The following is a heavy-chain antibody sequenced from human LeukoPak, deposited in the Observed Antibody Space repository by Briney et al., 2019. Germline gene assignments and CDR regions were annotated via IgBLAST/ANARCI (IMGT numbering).Heavy chain of an antibody. CDR2: ISGSGGST. CDR1: GGSISSGGYY. V-gene: IGHV3-23*01. J-gene: IGHJ4*02. Sequence: ETLSLTCTVSGGSISSGGYYWSWIRQAPGKGLEWVSAISGSGGSTYYADSVKGRFTISRDNSKNTLYLQMTSLRAEDTAVYYCAKDRSSYYYDSSGYSPFDYWGQGTLVTVSS. D-gene: IGHD3-22*01. CDR3: AKDRSSYYYDSSGYSPFDY.